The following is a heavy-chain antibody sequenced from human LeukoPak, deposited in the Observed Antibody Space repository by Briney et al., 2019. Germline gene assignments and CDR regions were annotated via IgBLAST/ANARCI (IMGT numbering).Heavy chain of an antibody. J-gene: IGHJ4*02. V-gene: IGHV1-18*01. D-gene: IGHD3-16*02. CDR2: ISAYNGNT. Sequence: ASVKVSRKASGYTFTSYGISWVRQAPGQGLEWMGWISAYNGNTNYAQKLQGRVTMTTDTSTSTAYMELRSLRSDDTAVYYCARDRPNMITFGGVIVSGPSYFDYWGQGTLVTVSS. CDR1: GYTFTSYG. CDR3: ARDRPNMITFGGVIVSGPSYFDY.